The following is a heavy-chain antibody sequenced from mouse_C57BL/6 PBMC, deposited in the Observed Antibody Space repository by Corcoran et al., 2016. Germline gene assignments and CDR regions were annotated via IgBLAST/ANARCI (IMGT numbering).Heavy chain of an antibody. V-gene: IGHV1-80*01. Sequence: QVQLQQSGAELVKPGASVKISCKASGYAFSSYWMNWVKQRPGKGLEWIGQIYPGDGDTNYNGKFKGKATLTADKSSSTAYMQLSSLTSEDSAVYLCARRGYYYGSSSLAYWVQGTLVTVSA. CDR3: ARRGYYYGSSSLAY. CDR1: GYAFSSYW. J-gene: IGHJ3*01. CDR2: IYPGDGDT. D-gene: IGHD1-1*01.